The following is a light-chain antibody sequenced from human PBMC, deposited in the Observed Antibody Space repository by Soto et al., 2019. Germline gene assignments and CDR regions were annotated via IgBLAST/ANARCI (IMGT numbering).Light chain of an antibody. CDR3: QQYESTPPT. CDR2: WAS. CDR1: QSVLYSSNHKNY. Sequence: DIVMTQSPDSLAVSLGERATINCKSSQSVLYSSNHKNYLAWYQQRPGQPPKLLIYWASTRESGVPDRFSGSGSGTDFTLTITSLQAEDVAVYCCQQYESTPPTFGQGTKLEIK. V-gene: IGKV4-1*01. J-gene: IGKJ2*01.